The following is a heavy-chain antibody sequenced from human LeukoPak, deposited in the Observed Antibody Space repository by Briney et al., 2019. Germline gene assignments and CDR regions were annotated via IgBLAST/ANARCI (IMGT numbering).Heavy chain of an antibody. J-gene: IGHJ4*02. D-gene: IGHD6-6*01. Sequence: GGSLRLSCAASGFTFSSYAMHWVRQAPGKGLEWVAVISYDGSNKYYADSVKGRFTISRDNSKNTLYLQMNSLRAEDTAVYYCARGPQMYSSSSDYWGQGTLVTVSS. CDR2: ISYDGSNK. CDR3: ARGPQMYSSSSDY. V-gene: IGHV3-30-3*01. CDR1: GFTFSSYA.